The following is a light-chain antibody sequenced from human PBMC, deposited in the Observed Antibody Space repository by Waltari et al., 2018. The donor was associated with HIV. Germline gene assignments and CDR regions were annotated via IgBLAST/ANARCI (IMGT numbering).Light chain of an antibody. CDR1: ALPKQY. J-gene: IGLJ1*01. Sequence: SYELTQPPSVSVSPGQTARITCSGDALPKQYAYWYQQKPGQAPVLVIYNDNERPSGIPERFSGSSSGTTVTLTISGVQTEDEADYYCQSADSTGTYPDVFGPGTKVTVL. CDR3: QSADSTGTYPDV. V-gene: IGLV3-25*03. CDR2: NDN.